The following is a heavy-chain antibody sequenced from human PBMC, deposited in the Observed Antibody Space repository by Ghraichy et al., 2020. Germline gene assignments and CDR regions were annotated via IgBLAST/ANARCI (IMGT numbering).Heavy chain of an antibody. CDR1: GFTFSSYA. V-gene: IGHV3-23*01. CDR2: ISGSGGST. D-gene: IGHD1-26*01. CDR3: AKVMASGSSYYYYYMDV. Sequence: AGSLRLSCAASGFTFSSYAMSWVRQAPGKGLEWVSAISGSGGSTYYADSVKGRFTISRDNSKNTLYLQMNSLRAEDTAVYYCAKVMASGSSYYYYYMDVWGKGTTVTVSS. J-gene: IGHJ6*03.